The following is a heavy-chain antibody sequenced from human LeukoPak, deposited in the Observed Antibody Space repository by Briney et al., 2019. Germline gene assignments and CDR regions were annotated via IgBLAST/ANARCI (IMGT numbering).Heavy chain of an antibody. Sequence: ASVKVSCKASGYTFTRYGISWVRQAPGQRLEWMGWINAGNGNTKYSQKFQGRVTISRDTSASTAYMELSSLRSEDTAVYYCARGLGYCSGGSCYALFYYYGMGVWGRGTTVTVSS. CDR2: INAGNGNT. V-gene: IGHV1-3*01. D-gene: IGHD2-15*01. J-gene: IGHJ6*02. CDR3: ARGLGYCSGGSCYALFYYYGMGV. CDR1: GYTFTRYG.